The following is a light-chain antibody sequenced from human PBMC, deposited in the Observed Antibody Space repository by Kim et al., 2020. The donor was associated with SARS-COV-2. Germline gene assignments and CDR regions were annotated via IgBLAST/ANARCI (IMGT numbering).Light chain of an antibody. CDR1: QSLLHSNGYNY. Sequence: DIVMTQSPLSLPVTPGEPASISCRSSQSLLHSNGYNYLDWYLQKPGQSPQLLIYLGSNRASGVPDRFSGIGSGTDFTLKISRVEAEDVGVYYCMQALQTPPYTFGQGTKLEI. CDR3: MQALQTPPYT. J-gene: IGKJ2*01. V-gene: IGKV2-28*01. CDR2: LGS.